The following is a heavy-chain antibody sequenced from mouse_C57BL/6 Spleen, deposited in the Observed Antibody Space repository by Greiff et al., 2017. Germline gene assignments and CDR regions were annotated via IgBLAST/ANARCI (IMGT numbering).Heavy chain of an antibody. J-gene: IGHJ2*01. CDR2: ISYDGSN. V-gene: IGHV3-6*01. CDR3: ARGYDYDGHFDY. D-gene: IGHD2-4*01. Sequence: EVQLQQSGPGLVKPSQSLSLTCSVTGYSITSGYYWNWIRQFPGNKLEWMGYISYDGSNNYNPSLKNRISITRDTSKNQFFLKLNSVTTEDTATYYCARGYDYDGHFDYWGQGTTLTVSS. CDR1: GYSITSGYY.